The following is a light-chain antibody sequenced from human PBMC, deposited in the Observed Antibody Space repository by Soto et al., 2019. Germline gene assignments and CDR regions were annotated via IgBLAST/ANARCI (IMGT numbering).Light chain of an antibody. Sequence: QSVLTQPPSASGTPGQRVTISCSGGSSNIGTNPVAWYQQLPGMAPKLLIYDDNKRPSGIPDRFSGSKSGTSATLGITGFQTGDEADYYCGSWDSSLSAYVFGTGTKVTVL. J-gene: IGLJ1*01. CDR1: SSNIGTNP. CDR3: GSWDSSLSAYV. CDR2: DDN. V-gene: IGLV1-51*01.